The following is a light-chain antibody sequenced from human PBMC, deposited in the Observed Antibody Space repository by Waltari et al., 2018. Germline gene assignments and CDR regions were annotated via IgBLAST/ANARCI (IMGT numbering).Light chain of an antibody. V-gene: IGLV3-21*02. CDR2: DDT. CDR3: QVWDSSSKYV. J-gene: IGLJ1*01. CDR1: NIGSKT. Sequence: SYVLTQPPSVSVAPGQTATITCEESNIGSKTVHWYRQQPGQAPVVVVYDDTFRPSGIPARFSGSNSGRTATLTISRVEAGDEADYYCQVWDSSSKYVFGTGTKVTVL.